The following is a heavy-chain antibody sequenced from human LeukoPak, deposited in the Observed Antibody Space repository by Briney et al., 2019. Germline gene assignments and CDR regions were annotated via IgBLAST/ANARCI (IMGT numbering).Heavy chain of an antibody. D-gene: IGHD2-15*01. Sequence: SETLSLTCTVSGGSISSSSYYWGWIRQPPGKGLEWIGSIYYSGSTYYNPSLKSRVTISVDTPKNQFSLKLSSVTAADTAVYYCASCTIYCSGGSCYSRDAFDIWGQGTMVTVSS. J-gene: IGHJ3*02. V-gene: IGHV4-39*07. CDR3: ASCTIYCSGGSCYSRDAFDI. CDR1: GGSISSSSYY. CDR2: IYYSGST.